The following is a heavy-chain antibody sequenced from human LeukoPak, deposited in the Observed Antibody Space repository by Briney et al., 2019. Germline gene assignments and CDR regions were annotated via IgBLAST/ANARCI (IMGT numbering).Heavy chain of an antibody. D-gene: IGHD6-19*01. Sequence: PGGSLRLSCAASGFTFSSYAMSWVRQAPGKGLEWVSAISGSGGSTYYADSVKGRFTISRDNSKNTLYLQMNSLRAEDTAVYYCANQRVAGTFQDYYYYGMDVWGQGTTVTVSS. V-gene: IGHV3-23*01. J-gene: IGHJ6*02. CDR2: ISGSGGST. CDR3: ANQRVAGTFQDYYYYGMDV. CDR1: GFTFSSYA.